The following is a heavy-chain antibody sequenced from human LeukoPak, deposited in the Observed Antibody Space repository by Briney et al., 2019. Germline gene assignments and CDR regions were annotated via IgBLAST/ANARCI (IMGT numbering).Heavy chain of an antibody. D-gene: IGHD3-22*01. Sequence: AGGSLRLSCAASGFPVSSNYMSGVREAPGKGREWVSFIYSGGSTYYADSVKGRFTISRDNSKNTLYLQMNSLRAEDTAVYYCARDPSPVYYYDSSGYWDYWGQGTLVTVSS. CDR1: GFPVSSNY. CDR2: IYSGGST. J-gene: IGHJ4*02. CDR3: ARDPSPVYYYDSSGYWDY. V-gene: IGHV3-53*01.